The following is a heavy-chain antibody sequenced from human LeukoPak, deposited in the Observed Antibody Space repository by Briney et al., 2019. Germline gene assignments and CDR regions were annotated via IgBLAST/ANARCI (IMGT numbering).Heavy chain of an antibody. J-gene: IGHJ6*04. V-gene: IGHV3-21*01. Sequence: PGGSLRLSCAASGFTFSSYSVNWVRQAPGKGLEWVSSISSSSSYIYYADSVKGRFTISRDNAKNSLYLQMNSLRAEDTAVYYCARVRGRDYGMDVWGKGTTVTVSS. CDR3: ARVRGRDYGMDV. CDR2: ISSSSSYI. CDR1: GFTFSSYS.